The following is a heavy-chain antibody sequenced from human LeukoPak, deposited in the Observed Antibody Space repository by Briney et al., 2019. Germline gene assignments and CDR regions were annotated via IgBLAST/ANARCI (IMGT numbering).Heavy chain of an antibody. J-gene: IGHJ4*02. CDR1: GYTFTNYF. D-gene: IGHD6-13*01. CDR2: ISPSGGST. Sequence: ASVKVSCKASGYTFTNYFMHWVRQAPGQGRVWMGIISPSGGSTSYAQKFQGRVTMTRDTSTSTVYMELSSLRSEDTAVYYCARGGSSSSPFFDYWGQGTLVTVSS. CDR3: ARGGSSSSPFFDY. V-gene: IGHV1-46*01.